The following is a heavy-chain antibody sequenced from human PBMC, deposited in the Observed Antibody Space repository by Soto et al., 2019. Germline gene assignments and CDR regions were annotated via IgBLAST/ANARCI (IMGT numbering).Heavy chain of an antibody. Sequence: ASVKVSCKASGYTFTSYAMHWVRQAPGQRLEWMGWINAGNGNTKYSQKFQGRVTITRDTSASTAYMELSSLRSEDTAVYYCAGRGYSGYDLTPDLYYGMDVWGQGTTVTVSS. J-gene: IGHJ6*02. V-gene: IGHV1-3*01. D-gene: IGHD5-12*01. CDR2: INAGNGNT. CDR1: GYTFTSYA. CDR3: AGRGYSGYDLTPDLYYGMDV.